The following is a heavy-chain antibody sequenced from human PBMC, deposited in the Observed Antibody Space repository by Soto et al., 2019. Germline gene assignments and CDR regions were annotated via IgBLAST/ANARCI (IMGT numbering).Heavy chain of an antibody. J-gene: IGHJ4*02. D-gene: IGHD3-9*01. V-gene: IGHV1-18*04. CDR2: ISAYNGNT. Sequence: GASVKVSGKASGYTFTSYGISLVLQAPVEGLEWMGWISAYNGNTNYAQKLQGRVTMTTDTSTSTAYMELRSLRSDDTAVYYCARVGRGYDILTGYYLDLFDYWGQGSLVTVSS. CDR1: GYTFTSYG. CDR3: ARVGRGYDILTGYYLDLFDY.